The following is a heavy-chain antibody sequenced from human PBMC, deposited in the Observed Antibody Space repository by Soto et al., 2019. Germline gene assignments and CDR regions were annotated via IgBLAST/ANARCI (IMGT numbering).Heavy chain of an antibody. Sequence: QVQLVQSGAEVKKPGASVKVSCRASGYTFTNYYMHWVRQAPGQGLEWMGIIKPTGGETTYAQKFLGRAPMNTDTSTGTLYMELRSLISEDTGVYYCARGGDIVVVTAPLDHWGQGTLVTVSS. D-gene: IGHD2-21*02. CDR2: IKPTGGET. J-gene: IGHJ5*02. CDR1: GYTFTNYY. V-gene: IGHV1-46*01. CDR3: ARGGDIVVVTAPLDH.